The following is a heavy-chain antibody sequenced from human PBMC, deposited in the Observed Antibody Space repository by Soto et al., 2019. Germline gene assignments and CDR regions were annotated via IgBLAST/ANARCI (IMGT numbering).Heavy chain of an antibody. CDR1: GYTFSSYS. Sequence: QIQMVQSGAEVKQPGASVKISCKTSGYTFSSYSINWVRQAPGQGLEWMAWISTTSGNTHYAERVQVRVTVTPDKSVRTAFMEKWGLSYDDPAVYFCARDRGYYDIWG. J-gene: IGHJ3*02. D-gene: IGHD2-8*01. V-gene: IGHV1-18*01. CDR3: ARDRGYYDI. CDR2: ISTTSGNT.